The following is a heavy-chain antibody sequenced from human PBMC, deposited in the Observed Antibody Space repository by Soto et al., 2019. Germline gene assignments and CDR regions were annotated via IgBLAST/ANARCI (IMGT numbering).Heavy chain of an antibody. CDR3: TTEYDYIWGSYRRYFDY. CDR1: GFTFSNAW. CDR2: IKSKTDGGTT. Sequence: GGSLRLSCAASGFTFSNAWMSWVRQAPGKGLEWVGRIKSKTDGGTTDYAAPVKGRFTISRDDSKNTLYLQMNSLKTEDTAVYYCTTEYDYIWGSYRRYFDYWGQGTLVTVSS. D-gene: IGHD3-16*02. J-gene: IGHJ4*02. V-gene: IGHV3-15*01.